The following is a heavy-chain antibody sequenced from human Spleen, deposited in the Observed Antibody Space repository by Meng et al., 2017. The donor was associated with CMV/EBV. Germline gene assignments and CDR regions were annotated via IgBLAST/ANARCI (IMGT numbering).Heavy chain of an antibody. CDR3: ARGGYCSSTSCYYLDY. J-gene: IGHJ4*02. Sequence: ASVKVSCKASGYTFTGYYMHWVRQAPGQGLEWMGWMNPNSGNTGYAQKFQGRVTMTRNTSISTVYMELSSLRSEDTAVYYCARGGYCSSTSCYYLDYWGQGTLVTVSS. D-gene: IGHD2-2*01. CDR2: MNPNSGNT. CDR1: GYTFTGYY. V-gene: IGHV1-8*02.